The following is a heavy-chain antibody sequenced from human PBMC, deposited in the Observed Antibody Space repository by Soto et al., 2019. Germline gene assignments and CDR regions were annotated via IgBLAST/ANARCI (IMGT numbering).Heavy chain of an antibody. CDR1: GGSISSYY. CDR2: IYYSGST. CDR3: ARVQHVGHYYYGMDV. D-gene: IGHD1-1*01. V-gene: IGHV4-59*12. Sequence: QVQLQESGPGLVKPSETLSLTCTVSGGSISSYYWSWIRQPPGKGLEWIGYIYYSGSTNYNPSLKGRGTLSVDTSKDQFSRKLGSWTAANRGVYYCARVQHVGHYYYGMDVWGQGTTVTVSS. J-gene: IGHJ6*02.